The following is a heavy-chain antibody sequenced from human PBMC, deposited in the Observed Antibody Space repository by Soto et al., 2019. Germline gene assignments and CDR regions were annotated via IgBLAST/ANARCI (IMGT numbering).Heavy chain of an antibody. D-gene: IGHD2-15*01. J-gene: IGHJ4*02. Sequence: ASVKVSCKASGYTFSSYAIHWVRQAPGQGLEWMGWIHAGNGNTKYSQSFQGRVTISRDTSAATAYMELNSLRSEDTAVYYCARGVAFLDYWGQGTLVTVSS. V-gene: IGHV1-3*01. CDR1: GYTFSSYA. CDR3: ARGVAFLDY. CDR2: IHAGNGNT.